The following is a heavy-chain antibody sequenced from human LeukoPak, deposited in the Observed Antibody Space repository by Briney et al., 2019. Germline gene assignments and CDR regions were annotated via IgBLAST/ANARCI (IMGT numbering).Heavy chain of an antibody. CDR1: GYTFTSYG. CDR3: ARIAYCGGDCYTTYFDY. V-gene: IGHV1-18*01. D-gene: IGHD2-21*01. J-gene: IGHJ4*02. CDR2: ISAYNGDT. Sequence: GASVKVSCTASGYTFTSYGISWVRQAPGQGLEWMGWISAYNGDTNHAQKLQGRVTMTTDTSTSTAYMELRSLRSDDTAVYYCARIAYCGGDCYTTYFDYWGQGALVTVSS.